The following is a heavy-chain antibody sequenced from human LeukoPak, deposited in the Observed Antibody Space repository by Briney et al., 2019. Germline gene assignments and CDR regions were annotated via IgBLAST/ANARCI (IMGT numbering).Heavy chain of an antibody. D-gene: IGHD4-17*01. Sequence: GGSLRLSCAASGFTFSSYAMSWVRQAPGKGLEWVSAISGSGGSTYYADSAKGRFTISRDNSKNTLYLQMNSLRAEDTAIYYCAKESTYVDSPPFDYWGQGTLVTVSS. CDR1: GFTFSSYA. CDR2: ISGSGGST. CDR3: AKESTYVDSPPFDY. V-gene: IGHV3-23*01. J-gene: IGHJ4*02.